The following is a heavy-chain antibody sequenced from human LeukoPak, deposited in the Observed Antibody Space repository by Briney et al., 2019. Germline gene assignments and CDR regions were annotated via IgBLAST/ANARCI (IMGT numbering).Heavy chain of an antibody. Sequence: GGSLRLSCAASGFTFSSYAMSWVRQAPGKGLEWVSAISGSGGSTYYADSVRGRFTISRDNSKNTLYLQMNSLRAEDTAVYYCAKGDSGSYYGGDYFDYWGQGTLVTVSS. D-gene: IGHD1-26*01. CDR1: GFTFSSYA. J-gene: IGHJ4*02. V-gene: IGHV3-23*01. CDR3: AKGDSGSYYGGDYFDY. CDR2: ISGSGGST.